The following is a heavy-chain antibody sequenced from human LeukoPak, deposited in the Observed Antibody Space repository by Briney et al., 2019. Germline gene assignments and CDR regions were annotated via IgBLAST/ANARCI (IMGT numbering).Heavy chain of an antibody. CDR3: AKVWAAAGTLGPN. CDR2: ISSSSSYI. D-gene: IGHD6-13*01. J-gene: IGHJ4*02. Sequence: GGSLRLSCAASGFTFSSYSMNWVRQAPGKGLEWVSSISSSSSYIYYADSVKGRFTISRDNAKNSLYLQMNSLRAEDTAVYYCAKVWAAAGTLGPNWGQGTLVTVSS. V-gene: IGHV3-21*01. CDR1: GFTFSSYS.